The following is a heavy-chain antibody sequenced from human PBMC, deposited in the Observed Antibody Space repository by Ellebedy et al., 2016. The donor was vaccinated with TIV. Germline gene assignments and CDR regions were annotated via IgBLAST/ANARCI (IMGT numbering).Heavy chain of an antibody. CDR1: GFTFSSYG. J-gene: IGHJ4*02. CDR3: ARGHIVVVGDY. V-gene: IGHV3-33*01. CDR2: IWYDGSNK. Sequence: GESLKISCAASGFTFSSYGMHWVRQAPGKGLEWVAVIWYDGSNKYYADSVKGRFTISRDNSKNTLYLQMNSLRAEDTAVYYCARGHIVVVGDYWGQGTLVTVSS. D-gene: IGHD2-21*01.